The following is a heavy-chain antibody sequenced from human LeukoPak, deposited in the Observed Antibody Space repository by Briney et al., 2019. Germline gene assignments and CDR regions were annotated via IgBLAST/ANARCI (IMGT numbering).Heavy chain of an antibody. V-gene: IGHV4-59*10. Sequence: PSETLSLTCAVYGGSFSGYYWSWIRQPPGKGLEWIGRIYTSGSTNYNPSLKSRVTMSVDTSKNQFSLKLSSVTAADTAVYYCAGIFWSGSWWFDPWGQGTLVTVSS. CDR3: AGIFWSGSWWFDP. CDR2: IYTSGST. J-gene: IGHJ5*02. CDR1: GGSFSGYY. D-gene: IGHD3-3*01.